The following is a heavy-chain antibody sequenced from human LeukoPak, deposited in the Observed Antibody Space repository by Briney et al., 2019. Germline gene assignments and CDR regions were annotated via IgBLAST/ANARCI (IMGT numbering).Heavy chain of an antibody. Sequence: GASVKVSCKASGYTFTGYYMHWVRQAPGQGLEWMGWINPNSGGTNYAQKFQGWVTMTRDTSISTAYMELSRLRSDDTAVYYCARGGQWLRENWFDPWGQGTLVTVSS. J-gene: IGHJ5*02. D-gene: IGHD3-22*01. CDR3: ARGGQWLRENWFDP. CDR1: GYTFTGYY. CDR2: INPNSGGT. V-gene: IGHV1-2*04.